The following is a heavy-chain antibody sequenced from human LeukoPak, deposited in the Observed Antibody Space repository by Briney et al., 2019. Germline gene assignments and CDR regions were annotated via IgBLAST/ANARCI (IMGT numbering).Heavy chain of an antibody. CDR1: GFTFSSYW. CDR3: VREVNAHFPA. Sequence: GGSLRLSCAASGFTFSSYWMSWVRQAPGKGLEWVANVNDDGSGEYYVDSVKGRFTISKDKAKYSVYLQMNSLRGEDTAVYYCVREVNAHFPAWGQGTLVTVST. V-gene: IGHV3-7*01. CDR2: VNDDGSGE. J-gene: IGHJ4*02. D-gene: IGHD3-3*02.